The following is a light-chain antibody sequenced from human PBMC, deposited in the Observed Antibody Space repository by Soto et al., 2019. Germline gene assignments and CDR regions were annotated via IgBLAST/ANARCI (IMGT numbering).Light chain of an antibody. V-gene: IGKV4-1*01. CDR3: QQYLHWPRT. CDR1: YGPLASPDKESN. CDR2: WAS. Sequence: LAVSLAETASLRLKSRYGPLASPDKESNLAWYQQKPGQAPKLLIYWASTRASGVPGRFSGRGSGTDFTLTISSLQSEDVAVYYCQQYLHWPRTFGQGTKVDIK. J-gene: IGKJ1*01.